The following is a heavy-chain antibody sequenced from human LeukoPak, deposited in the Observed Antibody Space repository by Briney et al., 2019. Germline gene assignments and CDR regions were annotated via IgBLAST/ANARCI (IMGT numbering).Heavy chain of an antibody. D-gene: IGHD6-19*01. CDR3: AKDTIAVAGTIDY. J-gene: IGHJ4*02. CDR1: GFTFISYA. Sequence: GGSLRLSCAASGFTFISYAMKWVRQAPGKGLEWVSSISGRGDSTYYADSVKGRFTISRDNSKNTLYLQMNSLRAEDTAVYYCAKDTIAVAGTIDYWGQGTLVTVSS. V-gene: IGHV3-23*01. CDR2: ISGRGDST.